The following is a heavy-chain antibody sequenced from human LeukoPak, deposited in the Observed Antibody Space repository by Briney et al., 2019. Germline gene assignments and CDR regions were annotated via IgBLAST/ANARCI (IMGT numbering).Heavy chain of an antibody. CDR2: VHESGSS. V-gene: IGHV4-38-2*01. D-gene: IGHD1-26*01. CDR1: GYSISRGYY. Sequence: PSATLSLTCAVSGYSISRGYYWGWVRQSPGKRPQWLGSVHESGSSHHNPSLRSRVTIELDTSENEFSLTLTSVTAADSGTYYCVRGEVGDFDSWGQGTLVIVSS. CDR3: VRGEVGDFDS. J-gene: IGHJ4*02.